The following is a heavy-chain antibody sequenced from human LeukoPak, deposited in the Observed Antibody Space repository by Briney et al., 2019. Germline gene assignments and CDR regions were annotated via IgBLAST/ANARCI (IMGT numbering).Heavy chain of an antibody. J-gene: IGHJ6*04. D-gene: IGHD6-19*01. CDR1: GFTFSSYW. CDR2: INSDGSST. V-gene: IGHV3-74*01. CDR3: ARAGWRQWLVYYYYGMDV. Sequence: HTGGSLRLSCAASGFTFSSYWMHWVRQAPGKGLVWVSRINSDGSSTSYADSVKGRFTISRDNAENTLYLQMNSLRAEDTAVYYCARAGWRQWLVYYYYGMDVWGKGTTVTVSS.